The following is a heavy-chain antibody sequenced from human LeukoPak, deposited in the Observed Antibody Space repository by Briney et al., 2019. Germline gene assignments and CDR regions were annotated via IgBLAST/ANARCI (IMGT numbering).Heavy chain of an antibody. CDR2: IGGSGTRT. CDR3: AGKRTYYYDSSGYPY. J-gene: IGHJ4*02. D-gene: IGHD3-22*01. Sequence: GGSLRLSCSASGFTFTTYGMNWVRQAPGKGLEWVSGIGGSGTRTYYADSVKGRFTISRDNSKNTLYLHMNSLRAEDTAVYYCAGKRTYYYDSSGYPYWGQGTLVTVSS. CDR1: GFTFTTYG. V-gene: IGHV3-23*01.